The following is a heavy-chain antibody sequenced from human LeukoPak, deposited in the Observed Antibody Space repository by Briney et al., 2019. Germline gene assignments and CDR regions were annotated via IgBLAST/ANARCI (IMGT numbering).Heavy chain of an antibody. CDR3: ARDPVGYTSSSSDY. CDR2: ISSSSNTI. J-gene: IGHJ4*02. V-gene: IGHV3-48*02. D-gene: IGHD6-6*01. CDR1: GFTFSSYS. Sequence: GGSLRLSCAASGFTFSSYSMTWVRQAPGKGLEWISYISSSSNTIYYADSVKGRFAISRDNANNSLYLQMYGLRDEDTAIYYCARDPVGYTSSSSDYWGQGTLVTVSP.